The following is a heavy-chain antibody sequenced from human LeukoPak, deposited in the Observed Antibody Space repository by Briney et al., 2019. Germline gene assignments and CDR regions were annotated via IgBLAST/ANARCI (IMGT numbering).Heavy chain of an antibody. CDR3: ARHPYSSSWYGSYQI. D-gene: IGHD6-13*01. CDR2: IYYSGST. J-gene: IGHJ3*02. CDR1: GGSISSYY. Sequence: SEILSLTCTVSGGSISSYYWSWIRQPPGKGLEWIGYIYYSGSTNYNPSLKSRVTISVDTSKNQFSLKLSSVTAADTAVYYCARHPYSSSWYGSYQIWGQGTMVTVSS. V-gene: IGHV4-59*08.